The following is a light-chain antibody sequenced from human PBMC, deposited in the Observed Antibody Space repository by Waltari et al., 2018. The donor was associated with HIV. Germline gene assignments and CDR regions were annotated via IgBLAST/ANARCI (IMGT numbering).Light chain of an antibody. CDR3: QSYDTSLTGWI. V-gene: IGLV1-40*01. CDR1: GSNIGAGYA. Sequence: QSVLTQPPSVSGAPGQTVTISCTGSGSNIGAGYAVHWYQQFPGTAPRLLIYSDNNRPSGVPDRFSGSKSGTSASLASSGLRAEDEADYYCQSYDTSLTGWIFGGGTKLTV. CDR2: SDN. J-gene: IGLJ2*01.